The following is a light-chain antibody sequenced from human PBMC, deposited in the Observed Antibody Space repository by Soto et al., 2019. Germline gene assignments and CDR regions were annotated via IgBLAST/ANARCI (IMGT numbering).Light chain of an antibody. V-gene: IGLV2-14*01. Sequence: QSVLTQPASVSGSPGQSITISCTGNSSDVGGYNYVSWYQQHPGKAPKLMISDVGNRPSGVPNRFSGSKSGTSASLAISGLQSEDEADYYCAAWDDSLNGFYVFGIGTKVTVL. CDR3: AAWDDSLNGFYV. CDR2: DVG. CDR1: SSDVGGYNY. J-gene: IGLJ1*01.